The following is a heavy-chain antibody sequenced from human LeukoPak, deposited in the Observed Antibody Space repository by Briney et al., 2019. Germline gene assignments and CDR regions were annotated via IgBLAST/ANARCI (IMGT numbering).Heavy chain of an antibody. CDR3: ARVSYYYDSSGYRI. CDR1: GGSFSGYY. V-gene: IGHV4-34*01. Sequence: SETLSLTCAVYGGSFSGYYWSWIRQPPGKGLEWIGEINHSGSTNYNPSLKSRVTISVDTSKNQLSLKLSSVTAADTAVYYCARVSYYYDSSGYRIWGQGTMVTVSS. CDR2: INHSGST. J-gene: IGHJ3*02. D-gene: IGHD3-22*01.